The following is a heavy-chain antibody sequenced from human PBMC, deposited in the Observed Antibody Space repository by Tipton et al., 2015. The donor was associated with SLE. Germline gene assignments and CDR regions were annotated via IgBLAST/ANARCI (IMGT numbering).Heavy chain of an antibody. CDR1: GYSFTTYW. D-gene: IGHD3-22*01. Sequence: QLVQSGAEVKKPGESLKISCKGSGYSFTTYWIGWVRQMPGKGLEWMGIIYPGDSDTRYSPSFQGQVTISADKSISTAYLQWSSLKASDTAMYYCARPLGDYYDSSDCYPWCQGTLGTVSS. V-gene: IGHV5-51*01. CDR2: IYPGDSDT. CDR3: ARPLGDYYDSSDCYP. J-gene: IGHJ5*02.